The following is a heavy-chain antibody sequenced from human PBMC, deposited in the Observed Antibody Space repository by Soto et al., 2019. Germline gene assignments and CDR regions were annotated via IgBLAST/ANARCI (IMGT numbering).Heavy chain of an antibody. Sequence: PSETLSLTCSVSGYSVSSSDYYWAWIRQPPGKGLEWIGSMLYSGLTYYNPSLKSRVTLSVDTSKNQFSVRLNSVTASDTAVYYCGPLSVSLSGPYGIHVWGQGTTVTVSS. CDR1: GYSVSSSDYY. J-gene: IGHJ6*02. CDR2: MLYSGLT. CDR3: GPLSVSLSGPYGIHV. V-gene: IGHV4-39*01. D-gene: IGHD2-15*01.